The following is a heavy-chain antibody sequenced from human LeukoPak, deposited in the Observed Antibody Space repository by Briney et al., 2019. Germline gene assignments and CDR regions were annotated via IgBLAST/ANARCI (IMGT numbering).Heavy chain of an antibody. J-gene: IGHJ5*02. CDR2: IIPIFGTA. CDR1: GYTFTSYG. Sequence: ASVKVSCKASGYTFTSYGISWVRQAPGQGLEWMGGIIPIFGTANYAQKFQGRVTITADESTSTAYMELSSLRSEDTAVYYCARGGIQLWLHWFDPWGQGTLVTVSS. CDR3: ARGGIQLWLHWFDP. V-gene: IGHV1-69*13. D-gene: IGHD5-18*01.